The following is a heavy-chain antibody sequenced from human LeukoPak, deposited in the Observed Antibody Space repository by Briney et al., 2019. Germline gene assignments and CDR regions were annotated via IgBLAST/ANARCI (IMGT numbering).Heavy chain of an antibody. Sequence: GASVKVSCKASGYTFTSYAMHWVRQAPGQRREWMGWINAGNGNTKYSQKFQGRVTITRDTSASTAYMELSSLRSEDTAVYYCARAWGSDYSSEREFDYWGQGTLVTVSS. CDR1: GYTFTSYA. V-gene: IGHV1-3*01. J-gene: IGHJ4*02. CDR3: ARAWGSDYSSEREFDY. D-gene: IGHD6-19*01. CDR2: INAGNGNT.